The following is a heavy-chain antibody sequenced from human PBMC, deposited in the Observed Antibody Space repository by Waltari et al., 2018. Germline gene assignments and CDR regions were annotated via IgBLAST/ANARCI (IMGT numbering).Heavy chain of an antibody. D-gene: IGHD3-22*01. Sequence: QVQLVQSGAEVKKPGASVKVSCKASGYTFTSYYMHWVRQAPGHGLEWMGIINPSGGSTSYAQKFQGRVTMTRDTSTSTVYMELSSLRSEDTAVYYCARGDYYYDSSGYTPRGGLARDWGQGTLVTVSS. V-gene: IGHV1-46*01. CDR1: GYTFTSYY. CDR3: ARGDYYYDSSGYTPRGGLARD. CDR2: INPSGGST. J-gene: IGHJ4*02.